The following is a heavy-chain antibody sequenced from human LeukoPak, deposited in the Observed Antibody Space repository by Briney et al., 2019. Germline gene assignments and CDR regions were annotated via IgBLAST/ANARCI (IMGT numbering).Heavy chain of an antibody. CDR2: ISSSGSTI. V-gene: IGHV3-48*03. D-gene: IGHD3-22*01. J-gene: IGHJ4*02. Sequence: GGSLRLSCAASGFTFSSYEMNWVRQAPGKGLEWVSYISSSGSTIYYADSVKGRFTISRDNAKNSLYLQMNSLRAEDAAVYYCARGGFDYYDSSGYDYWGQGTPVTVSS. CDR3: ARGGFDYYDSSGYDY. CDR1: GFTFSSYE.